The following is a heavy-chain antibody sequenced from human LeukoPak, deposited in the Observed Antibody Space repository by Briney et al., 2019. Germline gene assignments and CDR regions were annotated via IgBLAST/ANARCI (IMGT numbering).Heavy chain of an antibody. V-gene: IGHV1-18*01. J-gene: IGHJ4*02. CDR2: ISAYTGNT. Sequence: ASVKVSCKASGYNFSTYGVSWVRQAPGQGLEWMGGISAYTGNTNYAQKFQGRVTMITDTSTNTAFMELRSLRSDDTAVYYCARRNTIFGVVRYYFDNWGQGTLVTVSS. CDR1: GYNFSTYG. CDR3: ARRNTIFGVVRYYFDN. D-gene: IGHD3-3*01.